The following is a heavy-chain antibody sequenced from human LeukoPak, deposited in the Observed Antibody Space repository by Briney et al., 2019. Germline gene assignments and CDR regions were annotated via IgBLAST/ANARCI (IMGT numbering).Heavy chain of an antibody. J-gene: IGHJ5*02. Sequence: SETLSLTRAVYGGSFSGYYWSWIRQPPGKGLEWIGEINHSGSTNYNPSLKSRVTISVDTSKNQFSLKLSSVTAADTAVYYCARAPRGYSYGFRNWFDPWGQGTLVTVSS. CDR1: GGSFSGYY. D-gene: IGHD5-18*01. V-gene: IGHV4-34*01. CDR2: INHSGST. CDR3: ARAPRGYSYGFRNWFDP.